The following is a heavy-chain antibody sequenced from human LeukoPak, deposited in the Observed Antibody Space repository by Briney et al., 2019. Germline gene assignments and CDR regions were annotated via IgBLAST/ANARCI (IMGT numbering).Heavy chain of an antibody. CDR2: ISGSGGGT. V-gene: IGHV3-23*01. J-gene: IGHJ6*02. CDR3: ARASSGSYYYGMDV. D-gene: IGHD1-26*01. CDR1: GFTFSSYA. Sequence: GGSLRLSCAASGFTFSSYAMNWVRQAPGKGLEWVSGISGSGGGTYYAESVKGRFTISRDNSKNTLYLQMNSLRAEDTAVYYCARASSGSYYYGMDVWGQGTTVTVSS.